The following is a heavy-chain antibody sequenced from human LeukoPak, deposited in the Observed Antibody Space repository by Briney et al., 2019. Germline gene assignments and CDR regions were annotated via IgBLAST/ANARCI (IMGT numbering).Heavy chain of an antibody. V-gene: IGHV3-21*01. D-gene: IGHD6-13*01. Sequence: GGSLRLSCAASGFTFSSYSMNWVRQAPGKGLEWVSSISSSSSYIYYADSVKGRLTISRDNAKNSLYLQMNSLRAEDTAVYYCARGIAAAGRGDYWGQGTLVTVSS. J-gene: IGHJ4*02. CDR2: ISSSSSYI. CDR3: ARGIAAAGRGDY. CDR1: GFTFSSYS.